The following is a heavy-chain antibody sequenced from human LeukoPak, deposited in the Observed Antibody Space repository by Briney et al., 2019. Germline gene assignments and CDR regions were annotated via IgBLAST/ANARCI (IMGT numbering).Heavy chain of an antibody. CDR2: IRFDGSRQ. CDR3: ARDLSGGYACDY. D-gene: IGHD1-26*01. Sequence: GGSLRHSCTVSGFTFSHHVMHWVRQAPGKGLEWVAVIRFDGSRQYYADSVKGRFTISRDNSKNTLFLQMNSLRAEDSAMYYCARDLSGGYACDYWGQGTQVTVSS. J-gene: IGHJ4*02. CDR1: GFTFSHHV. V-gene: IGHV3-30-3*01.